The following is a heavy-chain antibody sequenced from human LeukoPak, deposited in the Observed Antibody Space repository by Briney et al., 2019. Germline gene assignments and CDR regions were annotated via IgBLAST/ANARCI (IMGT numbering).Heavy chain of an antibody. J-gene: IGHJ4*02. Sequence: GGSLRLSCAASGFTFSRYWMHWLRQAPGKGLVWVSRINSDGSFTTYADSVEGRFTISRDNAKNTLYLQMNSLRADDTAVYYYARDPSYDSSGYPFDYWGQGTLVTVSS. CDR2: INSDGSFT. CDR1: GFTFSRYW. D-gene: IGHD3-22*01. CDR3: ARDPSYDSSGYPFDY. V-gene: IGHV3-74*01.